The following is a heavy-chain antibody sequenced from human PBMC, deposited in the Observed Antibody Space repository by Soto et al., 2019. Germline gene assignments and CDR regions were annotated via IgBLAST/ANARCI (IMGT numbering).Heavy chain of an antibody. D-gene: IGHD3-10*01. CDR2: ISYDGNVK. CDR3: AKDLKVSGGFHGSLNYYYGMDV. Sequence: GGSLRLSCAASGFSFSNHGMQWVRQAPGKGLAWVAVISYDGNVKYYTDSVKGRFTISRDNSQCTLFLQMDSRRPEDAAVYYCAKDLKVSGGFHGSLNYYYGMDVWGQGTTVTVSS. V-gene: IGHV3-30*18. J-gene: IGHJ6*02. CDR1: GFSFSNHG.